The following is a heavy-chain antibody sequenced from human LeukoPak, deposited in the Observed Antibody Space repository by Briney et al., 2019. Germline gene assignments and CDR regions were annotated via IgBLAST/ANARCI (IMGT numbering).Heavy chain of an antibody. D-gene: IGHD1-26*01. Sequence: SETLSLTCTVSGDSTSSDRYYGGWVRQPPGKGLEWIGNIYYSGSTYYNPSLKSRVAMSVDTSKNQFFLKLNSVTAADTAVYYCARGRPYSGGYHLDYWGQGTLVTVSA. CDR3: ARGRPYSGGYHLDY. CDR1: GDSTSSDRYY. J-gene: IGHJ4*02. V-gene: IGHV4-39*02. CDR2: IYYSGST.